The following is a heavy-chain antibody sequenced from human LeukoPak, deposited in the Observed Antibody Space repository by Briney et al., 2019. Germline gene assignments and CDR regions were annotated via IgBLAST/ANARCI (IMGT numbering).Heavy chain of an antibody. V-gene: IGHV4-59*08. Sequence: SETLSLTCTVSGGSINSYYWSWIRQPPGMGLEWIGYIYYSGSTTYNPSLKSRLMISVDTSKNQLSLKLNSVTAADTAVYYCARLGSGWFADYWGRGTLVTVSS. CDR1: GGSINSYY. J-gene: IGHJ4*02. CDR2: IYYSGST. CDR3: ARLGSGWFADY. D-gene: IGHD6-19*01.